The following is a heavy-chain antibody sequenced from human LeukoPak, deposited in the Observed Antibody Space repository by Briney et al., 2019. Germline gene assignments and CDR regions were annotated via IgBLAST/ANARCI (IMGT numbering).Heavy chain of an antibody. CDR3: AARFWSGYYTDYYYYYMDV. CDR1: GGSISSYY. J-gene: IGHJ6*03. D-gene: IGHD3-3*01. CDR2: IYYSGST. V-gene: IGHV4-59*01. Sequence: PSETLSLTCTVSGGSISSYYWSWIRQPPGKGLEWIGYIYYSGSTNYNPSLKSRVTISVDTSKNQFSLKLSSVTAADTAVYYCAARFWSGYYTDYYYYYMDVWGKGTTVTVSS.